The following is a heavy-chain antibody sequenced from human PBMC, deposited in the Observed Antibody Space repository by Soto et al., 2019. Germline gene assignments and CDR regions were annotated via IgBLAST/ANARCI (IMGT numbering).Heavy chain of an antibody. CDR3: ARHIRNYDSSGYLAPSDAFDI. D-gene: IGHD3-22*01. CDR2: IDPSDSYT. V-gene: IGHV5-10-1*01. Sequence: LGESLKISCKGSGYSFTSYWISWVRQMPGKGLEWMGRIDPSDSYTNYSPSFQGHVTISADKSISTAYLQWSSLKASDTAMYYCARHIRNYDSSGYLAPSDAFDIWGQGTMVTVSS. J-gene: IGHJ3*02. CDR1: GYSFTSYW.